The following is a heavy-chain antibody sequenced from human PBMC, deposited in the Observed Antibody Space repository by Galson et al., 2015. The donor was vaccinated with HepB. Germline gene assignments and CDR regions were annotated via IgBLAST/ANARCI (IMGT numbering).Heavy chain of an antibody. D-gene: IGHD2-2*02. CDR1: GGTFNSYS. CDR3: ARESGTVVVPATIGFYYYMDV. J-gene: IGHJ6*03. CDR2: IIPIFGTT. Sequence: SCKASGGTFNSYSISWVRQAPGQGLEWMGGIIPIFGTTIYAQKFQGRVTITADESTSTAYMELSSLRSEDTAVYYCARESGTVVVPATIGFYYYMDVWGKGTTVTVSS. V-gene: IGHV1-69*01.